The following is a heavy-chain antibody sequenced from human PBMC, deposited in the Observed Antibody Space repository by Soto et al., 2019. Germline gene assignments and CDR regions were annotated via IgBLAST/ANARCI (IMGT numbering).Heavy chain of an antibody. CDR3: ARECSFGVNGFDP. J-gene: IGHJ5*02. V-gene: IGHV4-30-4*01. CDR1: GGSISSGDYY. D-gene: IGHD3-10*01. Sequence: QVQLQESGPGLVKPSQTLSLTCTVSGGSISSGDYYRSWIRKPPGKGLEWIGYNYYSGSTYYNPSLKSRVTISVDTSKNQVSLKLSSVTAADTAVYYCARECSFGVNGFDPWGQGTLVTVSS. CDR2: NYYSGST.